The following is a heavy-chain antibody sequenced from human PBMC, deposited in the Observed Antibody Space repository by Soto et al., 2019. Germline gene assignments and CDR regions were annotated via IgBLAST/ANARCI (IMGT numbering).Heavy chain of an antibody. D-gene: IGHD3-22*01. V-gene: IGHV1-69*06. CDR3: AAGTVRLIPYYFEY. CDR2: IIPIFGTA. J-gene: IGHJ4*02. Sequence: ASVKVSCKASGCTFSSYAISWVRQAPGQGLEWMGGIIPIFGTANYAQKFQGRVTITADKSTSTAYMELSSLRSEDTAVYYCAAGTVRLIPYYFEYWGQGTLVIVSS. CDR1: GCTFSSYA.